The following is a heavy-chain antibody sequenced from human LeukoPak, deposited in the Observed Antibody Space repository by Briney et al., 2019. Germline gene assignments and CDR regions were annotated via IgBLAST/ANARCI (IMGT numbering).Heavy chain of an antibody. CDR1: GGSFSGYY. CDR3: ARVNFYYYYMDV. J-gene: IGHJ6*03. CDR2: INHSGST. V-gene: IGHV4-34*01. Sequence: SETLSLTCAVYGGSFSGYYWSWIRQPPGKGLEWIGEINHSGSTNYNPSLKSRVTISVDTSKNQFSLKLSSVTAADTAVYYCARVNFYYYYMDVWGKGTTVTVSS.